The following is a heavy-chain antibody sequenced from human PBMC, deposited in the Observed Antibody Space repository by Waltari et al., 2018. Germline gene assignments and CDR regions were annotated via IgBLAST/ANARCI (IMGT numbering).Heavy chain of an antibody. CDR1: GFTFSSYA. Sequence: EVQLLESGGGLVQPGGSLRLSCAASGFTFSSYAMSWVRQAPGKGLEWVSAISGSGGSTYYASSVKGRFTISRDNSKNTLYLQMNSLRAEDTAVYYCAKWGITVTTDLSGYYYYYGMDVWGQGTTVTVSS. V-gene: IGHV3-23*01. D-gene: IGHD4-17*01. J-gene: IGHJ6*02. CDR3: AKWGITVTTDLSGYYYYYGMDV. CDR2: ISGSGGST.